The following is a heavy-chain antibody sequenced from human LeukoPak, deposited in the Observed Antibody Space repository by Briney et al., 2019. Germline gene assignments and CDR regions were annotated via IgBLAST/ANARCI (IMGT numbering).Heavy chain of an antibody. D-gene: IGHD5-12*01. CDR2: INPNSGGT. Sequence: GASVKVSCKASGYTFTGYYMHWVRQAPGQGLEWMGWINPNSGGTNYAQKFQGRVTMTRDTSISTAYMELSRLRSDDTAVYYCATLMRGPTGYSGYGGEDYWGQGTLVTVSS. V-gene: IGHV1-2*02. CDR3: ATLMRGPTGYSGYGGEDY. J-gene: IGHJ4*02. CDR1: GYTFTGYY.